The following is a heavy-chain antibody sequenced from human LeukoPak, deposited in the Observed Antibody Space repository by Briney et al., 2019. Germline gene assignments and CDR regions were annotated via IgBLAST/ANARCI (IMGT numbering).Heavy chain of an antibody. J-gene: IGHJ5*02. CDR1: GYTFTSYN. V-gene: IGHV1-8*01. Sequence: ASVKVSCKASGYTFTSYNINWVRQAIGQGLEWMGWMNPNSGNTGYAQKFQGRVTMTRDTSTSTVYMELSSLRSEDTAVYYCARDYTGPFVVVTANNWFDPWGQGTLVTVSS. CDR2: MNPNSGNT. CDR3: ARDYTGPFVVVTANNWFDP. D-gene: IGHD2-21*02.